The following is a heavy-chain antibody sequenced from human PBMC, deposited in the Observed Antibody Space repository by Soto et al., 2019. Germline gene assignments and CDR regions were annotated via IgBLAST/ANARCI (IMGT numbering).Heavy chain of an antibody. CDR2: ISAYNGNT. V-gene: IGHV1-18*01. D-gene: IGHD3-3*01. CDR3: ARVSRIFGVVTDFDY. Sequence: ASVKVSCKASGYTFPSYGISWVRQAPGQGLEWMGWISAYNGNTNYAQKLQGRVTMTTDTSTSTADMELRSLRSNDTAVYYCARVSRIFGVVTDFDYWGQGTLDTVS. CDR1: GYTFPSYG. J-gene: IGHJ4*02.